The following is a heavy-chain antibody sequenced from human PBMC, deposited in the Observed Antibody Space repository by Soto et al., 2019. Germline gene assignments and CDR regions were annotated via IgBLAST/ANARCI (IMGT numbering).Heavy chain of an antibody. CDR3: AIIAAAGDTKDFDY. Sequence: EVQLVESGGGLVQPGGSLRLSCAASGFTFSSYSMNWVRQAPGKGLEWVSYISSSSSTIYYADSVKGRFTISRDNAKNSLYLQMNSLRAEDTAVYYCAIIAAAGDTKDFDYWGQGTLVTVSS. CDR1: GFTFSSYS. V-gene: IGHV3-48*01. D-gene: IGHD6-13*01. J-gene: IGHJ4*02. CDR2: ISSSSSTI.